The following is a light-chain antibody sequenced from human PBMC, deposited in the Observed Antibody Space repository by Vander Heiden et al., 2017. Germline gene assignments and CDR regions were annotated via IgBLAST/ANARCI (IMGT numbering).Light chain of an antibody. J-gene: IGKJ4*01. CDR1: QSVLYSSNNKNY. CDR3: QQDYSTPT. CDR2: WAS. Sequence: DIVMTQSPDSLGVSLGERATINCKSSQSVLYSSNNKNYLAWYQQKPGQPPKLLIYWASTRESGVPDRFSGSGSGTDFTLTISSLQAEDVAVYYCQQDYSTPTFGGGTKVEIK. V-gene: IGKV4-1*01.